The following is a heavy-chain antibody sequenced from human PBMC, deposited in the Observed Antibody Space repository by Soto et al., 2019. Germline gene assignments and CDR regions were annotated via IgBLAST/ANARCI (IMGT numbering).Heavy chain of an antibody. Sequence: GVSLRLSCSASGFTFSSYAMHWVRQAPGKGLEYVSVISNNGGSTYYADSVKGRFTISRDNSKNTLYLQMSSLRAEDTAVYYCVKGIDYYGSGSYYTPAYYGMDVWGQGTTVTVSS. CDR1: GFTFSSYA. CDR3: VKGIDYYGSGSYYTPAYYGMDV. V-gene: IGHV3-64D*06. J-gene: IGHJ6*02. D-gene: IGHD3-10*01. CDR2: ISNNGGST.